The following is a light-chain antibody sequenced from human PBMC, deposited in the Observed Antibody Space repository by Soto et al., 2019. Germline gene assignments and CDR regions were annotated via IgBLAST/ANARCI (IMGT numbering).Light chain of an antibody. CDR1: QSLSSN. V-gene: IGKV3-15*01. J-gene: IGKJ2*01. CDR2: GAS. CDR3: QQYNTWPPDMYT. Sequence: EIVMTQSPATLSVSPGERATLSCRASQSLSSNLAWYQQKPGQAPRLLIYGASTRATGIPARFSCSGSGTESTLTFSSLQSEDFAGYYCQQYNTWPPDMYTVGQGTKLEIK.